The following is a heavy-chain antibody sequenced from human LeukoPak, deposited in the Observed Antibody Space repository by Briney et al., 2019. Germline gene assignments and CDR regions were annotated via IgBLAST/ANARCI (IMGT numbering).Heavy chain of an antibody. Sequence: GASVKVSCKASGYTFTSYYMHWVRQAPGQGLEWVGIINPSGDPTTYAQKFQGRVTMTSDMSTSTVYMELSSLRSEDTAVYYCAKAYCGGDCRGYYYYMDVWGKGTTVTISS. J-gene: IGHJ6*03. V-gene: IGHV1-46*01. CDR1: GYTFTSYY. CDR3: AKAYCGGDCRGYYYYMDV. D-gene: IGHD2-21*02. CDR2: INPSGDPT.